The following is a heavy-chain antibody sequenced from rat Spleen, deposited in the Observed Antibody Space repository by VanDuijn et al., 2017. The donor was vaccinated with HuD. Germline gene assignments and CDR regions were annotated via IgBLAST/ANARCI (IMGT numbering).Heavy chain of an antibody. CDR3: ATEKQNVYYGLYEPYFDY. Sequence: EVQLVESGGGLVQPGRSLKLSCAASRFTFSDYNMAWVRQAPKKGLEWVATIIYDGSRTCYRDSVKGRFTISRDNAKSTLYLQMDSLRSEDTATYYCATEKQNVYYGLYEPYFDYWGQGVMVTVSS. D-gene: IGHD1-6*01. CDR2: IIYDGSRT. CDR1: RFTFSDYN. J-gene: IGHJ2*01. V-gene: IGHV5S10*01.